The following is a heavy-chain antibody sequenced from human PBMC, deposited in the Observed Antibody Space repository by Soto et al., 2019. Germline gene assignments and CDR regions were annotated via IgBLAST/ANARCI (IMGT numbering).Heavy chain of an antibody. CDR2: ISYDGSNK. CDR3: AKDLGSSGYGPEGY. CDR1: GFTFSSYG. Sequence: GGSLRLSCAASGFTFSSYGMHWVRQAPGKGLEWVAVISYDGSNKYYADSVKGRFTISRDNSKNTLYLQMNSLRAEDTAVYYCAKDLGSSGYGPEGYWGQGTLVTVPQ. D-gene: IGHD3-22*01. J-gene: IGHJ4*02. V-gene: IGHV3-30*18.